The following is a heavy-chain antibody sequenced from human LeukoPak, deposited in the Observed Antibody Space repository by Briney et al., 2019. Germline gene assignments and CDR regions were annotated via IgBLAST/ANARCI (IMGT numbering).Heavy chain of an antibody. CDR3: ARVETFGGVIDY. J-gene: IGHJ4*02. D-gene: IGHD3-16*01. V-gene: IGHV1-8*01. Sequence: ASVKVSCKASGYTFTSYDINWVRQATGQGLVWMGWMNPNSGNTGYAQKFQGRVTMTRNTSISTAYMELSSLRSEDTAVYYCARVETFGGVIDYWGQGTLVTVSS. CDR1: GYTFTSYD. CDR2: MNPNSGNT.